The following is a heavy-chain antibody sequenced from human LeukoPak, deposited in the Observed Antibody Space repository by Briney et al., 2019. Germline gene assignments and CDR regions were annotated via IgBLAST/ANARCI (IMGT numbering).Heavy chain of an antibody. D-gene: IGHD4-17*01. J-gene: IGHJ4*02. V-gene: IGHV4-30-4*08. CDR3: ARDSGNYGDFDY. CDR1: GYSISGGYY. CDR2: IYYSGST. Sequence: PSETLSLTCTVSGYSISGGYYWSWIRQPPGKGLEWIGYIYYSGSTYYNPSLKSRVTISVDTSKNQFSLKLSSVTAADTAVYYCARDSGNYGDFDYWGQGILVTVSS.